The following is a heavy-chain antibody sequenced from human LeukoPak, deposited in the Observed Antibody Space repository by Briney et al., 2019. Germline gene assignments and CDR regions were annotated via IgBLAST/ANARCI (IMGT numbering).Heavy chain of an antibody. CDR1: GGSFSGCL. V-gene: IGHV4-34*01. D-gene: IGHD3-10*01. CDR2: ITSGGNR. CDR3: ARDALLWFGESDHYMDV. Sequence: SETLSLTCAVYGGSFSGCLWTWIRQSPGKGLEWIGEITSGGNRNDNPSLNSRVTISVDTSKNQVSLKLTSVTAADTAVYYCARDALLWFGESDHYMDVWGKGTTVTVSS. J-gene: IGHJ6*03.